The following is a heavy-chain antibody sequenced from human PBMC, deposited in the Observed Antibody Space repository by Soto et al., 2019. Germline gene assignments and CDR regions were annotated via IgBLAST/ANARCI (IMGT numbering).Heavy chain of an antibody. CDR2: IYYSGST. CDR1: GGSISSYY. V-gene: IGHV4-59*08. Sequence: QVQLQESGPGLVKPSETLSLTCTVSGGSISSYYWSWIRQPPGKGLEGIGYIYYSGSTNYNPSLKSRVTISVDTSKNQFSLKLSSVTAADTAVYYCARPGSSSWADAFDIWGQGTMVTVSS. CDR3: ARPGSSSWADAFDI. D-gene: IGHD6-13*01. J-gene: IGHJ3*02.